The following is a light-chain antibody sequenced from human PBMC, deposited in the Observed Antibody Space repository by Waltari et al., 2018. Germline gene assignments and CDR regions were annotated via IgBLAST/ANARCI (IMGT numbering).Light chain of an antibody. J-gene: IGKJ1*01. CDR2: LVS. CDR1: QSLLHGSGNTF. V-gene: IGKV2-28*01. CDR3: MQARQTPWT. Sequence: DIVMTQSPPSLCVTPGEPASLSCRSSQSLLHGSGNTFLDWYLQKPGQSPQLLIYLVSNRASGVPDRFSGSGSGTDFTLKFSRVEAEDVGVYFCMQARQTPWTFGQGTKVEIK.